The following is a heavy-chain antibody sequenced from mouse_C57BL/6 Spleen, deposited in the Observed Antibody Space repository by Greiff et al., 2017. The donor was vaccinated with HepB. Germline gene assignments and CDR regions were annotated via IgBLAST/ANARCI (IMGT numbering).Heavy chain of an antibody. CDR1: GYSITSGYY. CDR3: ARDGYYVVAY. V-gene: IGHV3-6*01. Sequence: EVKLQESGPGLVKPSQSLSLTCSVTGYSITSGYYWNWIRQFPGNKLEWMGYISYDGSNNYNPSLKNRISITRDTSKNQFFLKLNSVTTEDTATYYCARDGYYVVAYWGQGTLVTVSA. J-gene: IGHJ3*01. CDR2: ISYDGSN. D-gene: IGHD2-3*01.